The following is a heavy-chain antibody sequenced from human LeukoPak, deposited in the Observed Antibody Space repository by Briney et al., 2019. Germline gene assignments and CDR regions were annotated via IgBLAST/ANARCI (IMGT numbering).Heavy chain of an antibody. CDR1: GYTFTGYY. J-gene: IGHJ6*03. Sequence: ASVKVSCKASGYTFTGYYMHWVRQAPGQGLEWMGWINPNSGGTNYAQKFQGRVTMTRDTSISTAYMELSSLRSEDTAVYYCALGRDYYYYMDVWGKGTTVTVSS. CDR3: ALGRDYYYYMDV. D-gene: IGHD1-26*01. V-gene: IGHV1-2*02. CDR2: INPNSGGT.